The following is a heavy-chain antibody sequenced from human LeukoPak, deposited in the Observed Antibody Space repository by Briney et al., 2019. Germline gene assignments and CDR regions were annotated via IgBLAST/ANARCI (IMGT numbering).Heavy chain of an antibody. CDR2: ISYDGSNK. J-gene: IGHJ4*02. Sequence: PGGSLRLSCAASGFTFSSYGMHWVRQAPGKGLEWVAVISYDGSNKYYADSVKGRFTISRDNSKNTLYLQMNSLRAEDTAVCYCAKPSETITMIVVAFDYWGQGTLVTVSS. CDR1: GFTFSSYG. CDR3: AKPSETITMIVVAFDY. V-gene: IGHV3-30*18. D-gene: IGHD3-22*01.